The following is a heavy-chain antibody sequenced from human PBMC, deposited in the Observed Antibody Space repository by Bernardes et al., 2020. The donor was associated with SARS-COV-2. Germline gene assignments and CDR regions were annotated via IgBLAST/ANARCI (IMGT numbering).Heavy chain of an antibody. CDR1: GFAVSTCF. CDR3: ARDPVTTTDYAMDV. CDR2: LYTGGET. J-gene: IGHJ6*02. Sequence: VGSLRLSCAASGFAVSTCFMSWVRQAPGRGLEWLTFLYTGGETYYADSVKGRFTISRDDSENTVYLQMNGLRVEDTAVYYCARDPVTTTDYAMDVWGQGTTVTVSS. V-gene: IGHV3-53*01. D-gene: IGHD4-17*01.